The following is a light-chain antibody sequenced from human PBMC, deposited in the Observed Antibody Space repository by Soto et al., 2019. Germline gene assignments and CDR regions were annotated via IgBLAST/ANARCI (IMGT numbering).Light chain of an antibody. V-gene: IGKV3-20*01. Sequence: EIVLTQSPGTLSLSPGERATLSCSASQSVSSSYLAWDQQKPGQAPRLLIYGASSRATGIPDRFSGSGSGTALTLPISRREREDVAVYYCQQYGSSPVYSCGQWTKLEIK. CDR1: QSVSSSY. J-gene: IGKJ2*01. CDR2: GAS. CDR3: QQYGSSPVYS.